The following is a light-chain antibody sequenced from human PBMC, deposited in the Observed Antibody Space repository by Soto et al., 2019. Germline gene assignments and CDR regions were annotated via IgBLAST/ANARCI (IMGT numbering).Light chain of an antibody. V-gene: IGKV3-15*01. CDR3: QKYNDWPHT. J-gene: IGKJ4*01. CDR1: QSVRTN. Sequence: EIVMTQAPATLSMSPGERATLSCRASQSVRTNLAWYQQIPGQAPRLLIYGASTRATGIPARFSGSGSGTEFTLTITSLQSEDFAVYYCQKYNDWPHTFGGGTKVDIK. CDR2: GAS.